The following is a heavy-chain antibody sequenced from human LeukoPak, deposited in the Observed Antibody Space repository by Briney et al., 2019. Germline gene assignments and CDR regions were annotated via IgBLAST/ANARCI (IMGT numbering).Heavy chain of an antibody. CDR3: ARGPISVHYDFWSGGDAFDI. CDR1: GFTFDDYG. CDR2: ISSSGSTI. V-gene: IGHV3-48*04. D-gene: IGHD3-3*01. Sequence: GGSLRLSCAASGFTFDDYGMSWVRQAPGKGLEWVSYISSSGSTIYYADSVKGRFTISRDNAKNSLYLQMNSLRAEDTAVYYCARGPISVHYDFWSGGDAFDIWGQGTMVTVSS. J-gene: IGHJ3*02.